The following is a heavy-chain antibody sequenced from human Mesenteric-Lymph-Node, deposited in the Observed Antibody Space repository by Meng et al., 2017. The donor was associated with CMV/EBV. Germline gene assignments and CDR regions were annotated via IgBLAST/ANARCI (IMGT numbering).Heavy chain of an antibody. CDR3: ARDPGTAGNYFDY. D-gene: IGHD1-26*01. Sequence: CKASGYTFTGYYIHWVRQAPGQGLEWMGRINPHSGDTGYAQKFQGRVTMTRDTSISTVYMELSRLRSEDTAVYYCARDPGTAGNYFDYWGQGTLVTVSS. V-gene: IGHV1-2*06. CDR2: INPHSGDT. J-gene: IGHJ4*02. CDR1: GYTFTGYY.